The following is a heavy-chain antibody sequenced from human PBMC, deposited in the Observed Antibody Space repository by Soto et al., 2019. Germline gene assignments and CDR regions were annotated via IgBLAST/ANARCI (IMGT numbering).Heavy chain of an antibody. Sequence: QLQLQESGPGLVKPSETLSLTCTVSGGSISSSSNHWGWIRQPPGKGLEWIGNSYYSENTYYNPSLKSRVTISVDTSKTQFSLRLTSVTAADTAVYYCATHPPYGPLDHWGQGTLVTVSS. CDR1: GGSISSSSNH. J-gene: IGHJ4*02. CDR2: SYYSENT. V-gene: IGHV4-39*01. CDR3: ATHPPYGPLDH. D-gene: IGHD4-17*01.